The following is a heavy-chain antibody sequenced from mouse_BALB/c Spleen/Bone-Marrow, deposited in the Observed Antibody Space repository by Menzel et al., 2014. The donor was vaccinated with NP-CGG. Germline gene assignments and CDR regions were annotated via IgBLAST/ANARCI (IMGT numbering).Heavy chain of an antibody. D-gene: IGHD4-1*01. CDR2: INPSTGYT. V-gene: IGHV1-7*01. Sequence: QVQLQHSGAELAKPGASVKMSCKASGYTFTSYWMHWVKQRPGQGLEWIGYINPSTGYTEYNQKFKDKATLTADKSSSTAYMQLSSLTSEDSAVYYCATGTYYFDYWGQGTTLTVSS. J-gene: IGHJ2*01. CDR3: ATGTYYFDY. CDR1: GYTFTSYW.